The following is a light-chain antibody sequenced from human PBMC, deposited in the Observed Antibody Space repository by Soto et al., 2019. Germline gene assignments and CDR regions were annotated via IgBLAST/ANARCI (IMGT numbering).Light chain of an antibody. CDR1: QSLNSN. CDR2: GAS. V-gene: IGKV3-15*01. Sequence: EIVITQSPATLSVSPGERATLSCMSSQSLNSNLAWYQQKPGQAPRLLIYGASTRATGIPARFSGSESGTEFTLTISSLLSEDFAVYYCQQYNNWPGTFGGGTKVEIK. J-gene: IGKJ4*01. CDR3: QQYNNWPGT.